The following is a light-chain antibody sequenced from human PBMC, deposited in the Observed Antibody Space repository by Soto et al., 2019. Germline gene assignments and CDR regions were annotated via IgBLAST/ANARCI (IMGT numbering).Light chain of an antibody. J-gene: IGKJ1*01. CDR1: QSVITN. Sequence: IVVTQSPATLSVSPGERSTLSCRAGQSVITNLAWYQQTPGQAPRLLIYGASNRATGIPDRLSGSGSGTDFTLTISRLEPEDFPVYYCQQYGSSATFGQGTKVDIK. CDR2: GAS. V-gene: IGKV3-20*01. CDR3: QQYGSSAT.